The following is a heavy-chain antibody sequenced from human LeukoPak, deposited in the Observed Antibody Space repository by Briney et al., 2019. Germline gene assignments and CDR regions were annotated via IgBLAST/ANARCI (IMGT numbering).Heavy chain of an antibody. CDR1: GFTFSSYA. CDR3: AKVLGYYDILTGYYTPYYFDY. J-gene: IGHJ4*02. Sequence: GGSLRLSCAASGFTFSSYAMNWVRQAPGKGLEWISSISGSGDNTYYADSVKGRFTISRDNSKNTLYLQMNSLRAEDTAVYYCAKVLGYYDILTGYYTPYYFDYWGQGTLVTVSS. CDR2: ISGSGDNT. D-gene: IGHD3-9*01. V-gene: IGHV3-23*01.